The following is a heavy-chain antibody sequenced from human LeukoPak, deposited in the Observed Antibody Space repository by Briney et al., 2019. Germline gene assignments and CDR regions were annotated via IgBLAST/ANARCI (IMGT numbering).Heavy chain of an antibody. CDR1: GYTFTSYG. J-gene: IGHJ6*02. CDR2: ISAYNGNT. V-gene: IGHV1-18*01. CDR3: ARDPYSSSWYPPYYYYGMDV. Sequence: ASVKVSCKASGYTFTSYGISWVRQAPGQGLEWMGWISAYNGNTNYAQKLQGRVTMTTDTSTSTAYMELRSLRSDDTAVYYCARDPYSSSWYPPYYYYGMDVWGQGTTVTVSS. D-gene: IGHD6-13*01.